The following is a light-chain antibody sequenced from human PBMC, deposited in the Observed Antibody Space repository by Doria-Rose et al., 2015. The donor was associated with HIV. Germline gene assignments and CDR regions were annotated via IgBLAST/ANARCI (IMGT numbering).Light chain of an antibody. CDR1: QSLLYTSKNY. J-gene: IGKJ3*01. Sequence: DIRVTQSPESLGMSLGERATLNCKSNQSLLYTSKNYLAWYQQKPGQPPKLLIDWASTRQSGVAARFSGSGSGTDFTLTIISLEAEDVAVYYCQQYYDTPSFGPGTTVDIK. CDR3: QQYYDTPS. V-gene: IGKV4-1*01. CDR2: WAS.